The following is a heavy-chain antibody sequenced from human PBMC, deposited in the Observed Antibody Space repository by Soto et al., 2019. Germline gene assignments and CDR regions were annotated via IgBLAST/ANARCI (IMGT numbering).Heavy chain of an antibody. CDR2: ISSSGTTT. CDR3: ARDKSGYCSDGSCSYVFDI. D-gene: IGHD2-15*01. CDR1: GFTFSDYY. V-gene: IGHV3-11*01. J-gene: IGHJ3*02. Sequence: VQLVESGGGLVKPGGSLRLSCAASGFTFSDYYMSWIRQAPGKGLEWVSYISSSGTTTYYADSVQGRFTISRDNAKKSLHLQMNSLRGEDTAVYYCARDKSGYCSDGSCSYVFDIWGQGTMVTVSP.